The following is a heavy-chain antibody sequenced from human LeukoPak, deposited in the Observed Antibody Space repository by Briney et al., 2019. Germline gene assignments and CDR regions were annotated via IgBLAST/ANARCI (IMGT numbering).Heavy chain of an antibody. CDR2: IKQDGSEK. J-gene: IGHJ4*02. V-gene: IGHV3-7*04. CDR3: TRDLAMITLDH. CDR1: GFSFSNYW. D-gene: IGHD3-16*01. Sequence: GGSLRLSCVASGFSFSNYWMNCVRQAPGKGLEWVAKIKQDGSEKHYVDSVKGRFTISRDNARNSLFLQMNSLRAEDTAVYYCTRDLAMITLDHWGQGTLVTVSS.